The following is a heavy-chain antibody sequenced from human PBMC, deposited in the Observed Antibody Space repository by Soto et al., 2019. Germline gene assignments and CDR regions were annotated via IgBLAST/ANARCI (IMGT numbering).Heavy chain of an antibody. V-gene: IGHV4-4*07. D-gene: IGHD2-15*01. CDR3: ARDQSGSAAF. J-gene: IGHJ3*01. CDR1: GDSMSSYY. CDR2: ISATGTT. Sequence: QVQLQESGPGLVEPSETLSLTCTVSGDSMSSYYWSWIRQSAEKGLEWIGRISATGTTTYITSHKRRITRSVDTSNNQFSLHLKFVTAADTAVSFCARDQSGSAAFWGRGTVVTVS.